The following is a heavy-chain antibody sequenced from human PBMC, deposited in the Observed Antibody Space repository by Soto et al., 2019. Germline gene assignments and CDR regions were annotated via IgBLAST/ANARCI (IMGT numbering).Heavy chain of an antibody. CDR2: MYSGGTT. CDR1: GFIVSSNY. CDR3: ARELLVGPLDY. J-gene: IGHJ4*02. V-gene: IGHV3-53*02. D-gene: IGHD1-26*01. Sequence: EVQLVETGGGLIQPGGSLRLSCAASGFIVSSNYMTWVRQAPGKGLEWVSVMYSGGTTYYADSVKGRFTISRDNSKNTLYLQMNSLRAEDTAVYYCARELLVGPLDYWGQGTLVTVSS.